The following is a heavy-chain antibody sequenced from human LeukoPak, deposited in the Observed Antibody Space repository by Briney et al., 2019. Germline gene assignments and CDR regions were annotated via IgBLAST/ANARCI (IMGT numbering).Heavy chain of an antibody. V-gene: IGHV3-48*01. CDR1: GFNFSTYS. Sequence: GGSLRLSCAASGFNFSTYSMNWVRQAPGKGLEWVSDISRSSTTIYYADSVKGRFTISRDNARNSLYLQMNSLRAEDTALYYCARGVSYFDYWGQGTLVTVSS. CDR3: ARGVSYFDY. J-gene: IGHJ4*02. CDR2: ISRSSTTI.